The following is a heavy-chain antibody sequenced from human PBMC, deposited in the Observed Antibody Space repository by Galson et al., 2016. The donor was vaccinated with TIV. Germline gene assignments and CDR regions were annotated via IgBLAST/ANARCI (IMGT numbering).Heavy chain of an antibody. Sequence: QSGAEVKKPGESLKISCKASGYTFIYSAIHWVRQAPGQGLEWMGWINTGNGNTKYSQKFQARVAITRDISASTVYMALNGLRSEDTAVYFCARDIPGTAKYFDFWGQGTPVTVAS. CDR2: INTGNGNT. D-gene: IGHD3-10*01. V-gene: IGHV1-3*04. CDR1: GYTFIYSA. J-gene: IGHJ4*02. CDR3: ARDIPGTAKYFDF.